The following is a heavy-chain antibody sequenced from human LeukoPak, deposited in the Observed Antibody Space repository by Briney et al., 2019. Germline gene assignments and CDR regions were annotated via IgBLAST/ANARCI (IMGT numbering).Heavy chain of an antibody. CDR2: MNPNSGNT. J-gene: IGHJ4*02. V-gene: IGHV1-8*01. Sequence: GASVKVSCKASGYTFTSYDINWVRQATGQGLEWMGWMNPNSGNTGYAQKFQGRVTMTRNTSISTAYMELSSLRSEGTAVYYCARGFLVVRGVTMGYWGQGTLVTVSS. CDR3: ARGFLVVRGVTMGY. CDR1: GYTFTSYD. D-gene: IGHD3-10*01.